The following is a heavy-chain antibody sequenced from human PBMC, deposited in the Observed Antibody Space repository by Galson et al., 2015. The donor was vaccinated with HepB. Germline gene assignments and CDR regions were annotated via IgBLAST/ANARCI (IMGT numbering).Heavy chain of an antibody. J-gene: IGHJ4*02. Sequence: SVKVSCKASGYTFTSYGISWVRQAPGQGLEWMGWISAYNGNTNYAQKLQGRVTMTTDTSTSTAYMELRSLRSDDTAVYYCARVAVGATALGCFDYWGQGTLVTVSS. V-gene: IGHV1-18*04. D-gene: IGHD1-26*01. CDR2: ISAYNGNT. CDR3: ARVAVGATALGCFDY. CDR1: GYTFTSYG.